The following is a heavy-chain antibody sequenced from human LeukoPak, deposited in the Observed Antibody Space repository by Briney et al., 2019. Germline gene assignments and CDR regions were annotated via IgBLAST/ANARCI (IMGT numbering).Heavy chain of an antibody. CDR2: FNPNSGGT. Sequence: ASAKVSCKASGYTFTDYYMHWVRQAPGQGLEWMGWFNPNSGGTIYAQKFQGRVTMTRDTSISTAYMEVSSLRPDDTAVYYCARDEVGPFDYWGQGTLVTVSS. V-gene: IGHV1-2*02. D-gene: IGHD1-26*01. J-gene: IGHJ4*02. CDR3: ARDEVGPFDY. CDR1: GYTFTDYY.